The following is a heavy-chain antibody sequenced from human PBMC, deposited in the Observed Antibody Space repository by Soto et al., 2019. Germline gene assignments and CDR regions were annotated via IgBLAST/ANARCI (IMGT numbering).Heavy chain of an antibody. CDR3: ARHNYGSGSTYFDY. Sequence: PXETLSLTCTVSGGSISSYYWSWIRQPPGKGLEWIGYIYYSGSTNYNPSLKSRVTISVDTSKNQFSLKLNSMTAADTAVYYCARHNYGSGSTYFDYWGQGTLVTVSS. D-gene: IGHD3-10*01. CDR2: IYYSGST. CDR1: GGSISSYY. V-gene: IGHV4-59*08. J-gene: IGHJ4*02.